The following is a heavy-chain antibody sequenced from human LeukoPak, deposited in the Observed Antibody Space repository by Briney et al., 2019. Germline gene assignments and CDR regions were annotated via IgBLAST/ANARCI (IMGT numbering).Heavy chain of an antibody. D-gene: IGHD3-22*01. CDR3: ARVDYDSSGYYYAGIDY. CDR1: GFTFSSYE. CDR2: ISSSGSTI. V-gene: IGHV3-48*03. J-gene: IGHJ4*02. Sequence: AGGSLRLSCAASGFTFSSYEMNWVRQAPVKGLEWVSYISSSGSTIYYADSVKGRFTISRDNAKNSLYLQMNSLRAEDTAVYYCARVDYDSSGYYYAGIDYWGQGTLVTVSS.